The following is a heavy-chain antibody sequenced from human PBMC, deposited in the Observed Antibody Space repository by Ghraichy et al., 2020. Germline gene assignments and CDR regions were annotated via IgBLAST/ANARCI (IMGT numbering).Heavy chain of an antibody. V-gene: IGHV3-23*01. CDR1: GFTFSSYA. Sequence: GGSLRLSCAASGFTFSSYAMSWVRQAPGKGLEWVSAISGSGGSTYYADSVKCRFTISRDNSKNTLYLQMNSLRAEDTAVYYCAKAPGIAAAGPPDYWGQGTLVTVSS. CDR2: ISGSGGST. D-gene: IGHD6-13*01. J-gene: IGHJ4*02. CDR3: AKAPGIAAAGPPDY.